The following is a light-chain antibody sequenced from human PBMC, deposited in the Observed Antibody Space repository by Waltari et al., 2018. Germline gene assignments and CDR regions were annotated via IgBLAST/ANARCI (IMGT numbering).Light chain of an antibody. CDR3: MQGTHWPWT. CDR1: QSLVHSDGNTY. Sequence: DVVMIQSTLSLHLTPGQSASSPYRSGQSLVHSDGNTYLNWFQQRPGQSPRRLFYRVSNRDSGVPDRFSGSGSGTDFTLKISRVEAEDVGVYYCMQGTHWPWTFGQGTKVEIK. V-gene: IGKV2-30*02. CDR2: RVS. J-gene: IGKJ1*01.